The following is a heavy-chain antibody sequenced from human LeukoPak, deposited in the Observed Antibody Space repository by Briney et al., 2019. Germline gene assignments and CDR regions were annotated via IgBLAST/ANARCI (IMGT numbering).Heavy chain of an antibody. D-gene: IGHD6-13*01. V-gene: IGHV4-34*01. CDR1: GGSFSGYY. J-gene: IGHJ6*02. CDR3: ARDSVGIAAADYGMDV. CDR2: INHSGST. Sequence: SETLSLTCAVYGGSFSGYYWSWIRQPPGKGLEWIGEINHSGSTNYNPSLKSRVTISVDTSKNQFSLKLSSVTAADTAVYYCARDSVGIAAADYGMDVWGQGTTVTVSS.